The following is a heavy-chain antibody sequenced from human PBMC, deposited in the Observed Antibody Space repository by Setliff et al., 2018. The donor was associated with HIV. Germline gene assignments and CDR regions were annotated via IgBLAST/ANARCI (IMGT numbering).Heavy chain of an antibody. D-gene: IGHD3-10*01. V-gene: IGHV4-39*07. CDR2: IYSRGNT. CDR1: GDSVSNDTYY. J-gene: IGHJ4*01. Sequence: PSETLSLTCVVFGDSVSNDTYYWDWIRQSPGKGLEWIGSIYSRGNTNYTSSLKRRVTISIHTSRNQFSLKLNSVTAADSAVYYCARRQAEDYGSGRFDCWGHGMLVTVS. CDR3: ARRQAEDYGSGRFDC.